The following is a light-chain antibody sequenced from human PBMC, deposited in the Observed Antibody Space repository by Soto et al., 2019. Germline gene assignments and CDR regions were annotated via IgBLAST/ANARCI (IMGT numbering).Light chain of an antibody. V-gene: IGLV2-14*01. J-gene: IGLJ2*01. Sequence: QSVLTQPASVSGSPGQSSTISCTGTSSDVGGYNYVSWYQQHPGKAPKLGIDEVTKRPSGVSNRFSGSKSGNTASLTISGLQAEDETDYYCSSYTSTNHVVFGGGTQLTVL. CDR1: SSDVGGYNY. CDR2: EVT. CDR3: SSYTSTNHVV.